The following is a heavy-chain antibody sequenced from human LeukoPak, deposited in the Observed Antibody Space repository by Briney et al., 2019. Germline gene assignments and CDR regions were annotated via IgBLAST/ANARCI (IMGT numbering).Heavy chain of an antibody. D-gene: IGHD6-25*01. J-gene: IGHJ4*02. CDR1: GGSISTSKW. V-gene: IGHV4-4*02. CDR3: ASGLGAARSYFEY. Sequence: SETLSLTCAVSGGSISTSKWWSWVRQPPGKGLEWIGEIYYSGSTNYNPSLNDRVTISVDTSKNQSSLKLNSVTAADTAVYYCASGLGAARSYFEYWGQGTLVTVSS. CDR2: IYYSGST.